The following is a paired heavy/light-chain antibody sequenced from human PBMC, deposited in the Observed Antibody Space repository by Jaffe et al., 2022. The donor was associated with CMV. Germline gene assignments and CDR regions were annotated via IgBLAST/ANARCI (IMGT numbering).Light chain of an antibody. J-gene: IGKJ1*01. V-gene: IGKV1-39*01. CDR1: QSISSY. Sequence: DIQMTQSPSSLSASIGDRVTITCRASQSISSYLSWYQQTPGKAPKLLIYTASSLQSGVPSRFSGGGSGTDFTLTISSLQPEDFATYYCQQSYTTPWTFGQGTRVEIK. CDR3: QQSYTTPWT. CDR2: TAS.
Heavy chain of an antibody. CDR2: IYWDDDK. V-gene: IGHV2-5*02. Sequence: QITLKESGPTLVKPTQTLTLTCAFSGFSLSTNGVAVGWIRQPPGKALEWLALIYWDDDKRYSTSLRSRLTITKDTSKNQVVLTMTNMDPVDTATYFCAHGRYCSGGTCYVDAFDIWGQGTLVIVSS. CDR1: GFSLSTNGVA. CDR3: AHGRYCSGGTCYVDAFDI. D-gene: IGHD2-15*01. J-gene: IGHJ3*02.